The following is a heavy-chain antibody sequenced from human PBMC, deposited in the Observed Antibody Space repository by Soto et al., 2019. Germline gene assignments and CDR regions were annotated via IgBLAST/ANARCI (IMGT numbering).Heavy chain of an antibody. CDR2: INAGNGNT. CDR3: AREGVQYCGGDCYVDY. Sequence: QVQLVQSGAEVKKPGASVKVSCKASGYTFTSYAMHWVRQAPGQRLEWMGWINAGNGNTKYSQKFQGRVTITRDTSASTAYMELSSLRSEDTAVYYCAREGVQYCGGDCYVDYWGQGTLVTASS. V-gene: IGHV1-3*01. CDR1: GYTFTSYA. J-gene: IGHJ4*02. D-gene: IGHD2-21*02.